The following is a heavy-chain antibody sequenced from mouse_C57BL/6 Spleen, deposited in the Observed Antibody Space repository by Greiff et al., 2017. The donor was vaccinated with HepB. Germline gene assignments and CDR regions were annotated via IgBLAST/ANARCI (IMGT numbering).Heavy chain of an antibody. V-gene: IGHV1-82*01. J-gene: IGHJ2*01. Sequence: VQLQQSGPELVKPGASVKISCKASGYAFSSSWMNWVKQRPGKGLEWIGRIYPGDGDPNYNGKFKGKATLTADKSSSTAYMQLSSLTSEDSAVYFCAREGVYDYFFDYWGQGTTLTVSS. CDR2: IYPGDGDP. D-gene: IGHD2-4*01. CDR1: GYAFSSSW. CDR3: AREGVYDYFFDY.